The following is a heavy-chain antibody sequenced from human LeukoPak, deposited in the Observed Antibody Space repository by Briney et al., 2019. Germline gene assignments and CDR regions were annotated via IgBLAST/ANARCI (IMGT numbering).Heavy chain of an antibody. CDR1: GGSVSSTNW. Sequence: SETLSLTRGVSGGSVSSTNWWTWIRQPPGKGLEWIGEVHLDGRTNFNPSLKSRLTMSVDLSENHVSLKLTSVTAADTAVYYCAREGGFYRPLDYSGQGTLVTVSS. CDR3: AREGGFYRPLDY. J-gene: IGHJ4*02. D-gene: IGHD6-25*01. V-gene: IGHV4-4*02. CDR2: VHLDGRT.